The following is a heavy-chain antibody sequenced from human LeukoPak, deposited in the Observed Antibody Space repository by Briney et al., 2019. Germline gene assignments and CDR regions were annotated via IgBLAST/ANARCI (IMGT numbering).Heavy chain of an antibody. CDR2: INPNSGGT. Sequence: GASVKVSCKASGYTFTGYYMHWMRQAPGQGLEWMGWINPNSGGTNYAQKFQGRVTMTRDTSISTAYMELSRLRSDDTAVYYCARDWYYDSGGYYSLGDAFDIWGQGTMVTVSS. J-gene: IGHJ3*02. CDR3: ARDWYYDSGGYYSLGDAFDI. V-gene: IGHV1-2*02. CDR1: GYTFTGYY. D-gene: IGHD3-22*01.